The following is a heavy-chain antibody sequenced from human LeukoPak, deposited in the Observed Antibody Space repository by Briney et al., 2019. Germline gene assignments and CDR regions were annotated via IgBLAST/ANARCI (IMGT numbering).Heavy chain of an antibody. CDR2: FYYSGST. D-gene: IGHD6-6*01. Sequence: PSETLSLTCTVSGGSTSSYYWSWIRQPPGKGLGWIGYFYYSGSTNYNPSLKSRVTISVDTSKNQFSLKLSSVTAADTAVYYCARDLIEFGVSYSSSWGYAFDIWGQGTMVTVSS. V-gene: IGHV4-59*01. CDR1: GGSTSSYY. CDR3: ARDLIEFGVSYSSSWGYAFDI. J-gene: IGHJ3*02.